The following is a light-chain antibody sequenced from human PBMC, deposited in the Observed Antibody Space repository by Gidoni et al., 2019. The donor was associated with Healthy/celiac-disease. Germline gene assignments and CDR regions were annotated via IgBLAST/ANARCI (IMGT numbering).Light chain of an antibody. CDR3: QQYNSYPWT. CDR1: QSISSW. Sequence: DIQMTQSPSTLSASVGDRVTITCRASQSISSWLAWYQQKPGKAPKLLIYDASSLESGVPSRFSGSGSGTEFTLTISSLQPDDFETSSCQQYNSYPWTFXQXTKVEIK. V-gene: IGKV1-5*01. CDR2: DAS. J-gene: IGKJ1*01.